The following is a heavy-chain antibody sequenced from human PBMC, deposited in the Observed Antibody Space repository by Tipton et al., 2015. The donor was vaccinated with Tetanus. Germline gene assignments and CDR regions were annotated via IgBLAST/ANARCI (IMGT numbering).Heavy chain of an antibody. V-gene: IGHV3-48*02. CDR3: ARDFRPIFGVAQPFDP. D-gene: IGHD3-3*01. J-gene: IGHJ5*02. Sequence: SLRLSCAASGFTFSSYNMNWVRQAPGKGLEWVSHISGTGTTVDYADSVKGRFTISRDNAKNSLYLQMNSLIDEDTAIYYCARDFRPIFGVAQPFDPWGQGTLVTVSS. CDR2: ISGTGTTV. CDR1: GFTFSSYN.